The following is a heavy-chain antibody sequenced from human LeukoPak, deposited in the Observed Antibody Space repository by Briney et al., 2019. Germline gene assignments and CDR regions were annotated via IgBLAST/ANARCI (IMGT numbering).Heavy chain of an antibody. V-gene: IGHV1-18*01. J-gene: IGHJ3*02. D-gene: IGHD1-26*01. Sequence: ASVKVSCKASGYTFTSYGISWVRQAPGQRLEWMGWISAYNGNTNYAQKLQGRVTMTTDTSTSTAYMELRSLRSDDTAVYYCARGDRKIVGASKGAAFDIWGQGTMVTVSS. CDR2: ISAYNGNT. CDR1: GYTFTSYG. CDR3: ARGDRKIVGASKGAAFDI.